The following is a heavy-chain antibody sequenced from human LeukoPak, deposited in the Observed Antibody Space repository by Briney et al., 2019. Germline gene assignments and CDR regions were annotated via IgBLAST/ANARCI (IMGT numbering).Heavy chain of an antibody. V-gene: IGHV3-23*01. CDR1: GFPFSTYA. J-gene: IGHJ5*02. D-gene: IGHD6-19*01. CDR2: IGGSGGGT. CDR3: AKANSGSWKSGWFDP. Sequence: GGSLRLSCAASGFPFSTYAMSWVRQAPGKGLEWVSGIGGSGGGTYYADSVKGRLIISRDTFKNTLYLQMNNLRAEDTAIYYCAKANSGSWKSGWFDPWGQGTLVTVSS.